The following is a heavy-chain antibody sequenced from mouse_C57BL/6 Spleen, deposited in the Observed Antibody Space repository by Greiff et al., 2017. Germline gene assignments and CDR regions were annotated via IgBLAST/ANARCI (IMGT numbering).Heavy chain of an antibody. Sequence: EVQVVESGPGLVKPSQSLSLTCSVTGYSITSGYYWNWIRQFPGNKLEWMGYISYDGSNNYNPSLKNRISITRDTSKNQFFLKLNSVTTEDTATYYCARGIYYQDYWGQGTTLTVSS. CDR2: ISYDGSN. J-gene: IGHJ2*01. CDR1: GYSITSGYY. V-gene: IGHV3-6*01. CDR3: ARGIYYQDY. D-gene: IGHD1-1*01.